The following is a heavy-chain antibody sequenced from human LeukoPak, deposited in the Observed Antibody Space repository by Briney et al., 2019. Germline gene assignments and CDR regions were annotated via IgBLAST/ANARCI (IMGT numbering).Heavy chain of an antibody. V-gene: IGHV1-69*13. Sequence: SVKVSCKASGGTLSCYAISWVRQAPGQGLEWMGGIIPIFGTANYAQKFQGRVTITADESTSTAYMELSSLRSEDTAVYYCARDNGGSWVVDAFDIWGQGTMVTVSS. CDR1: GGTLSCYA. J-gene: IGHJ3*02. CDR3: ARDNGGSWVVDAFDI. CDR2: IIPIFGTA. D-gene: IGHD2-15*01.